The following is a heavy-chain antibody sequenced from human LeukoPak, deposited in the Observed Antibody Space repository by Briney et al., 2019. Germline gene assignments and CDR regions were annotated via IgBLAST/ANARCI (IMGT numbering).Heavy chain of an antibody. Sequence: SQTLSLTCAISGDSASSNSAAWNWIRQSPSRGLEWLGRTYYRSKWFYEYAVSVKSPITINPDTSKNHFSLQLNSVTPEDTAVYYCARGPTGTGAFDIWGQGTMVTVSS. CDR3: ARGPTGTGAFDI. J-gene: IGHJ3*02. CDR1: GDSASSNSAA. V-gene: IGHV6-1*01. CDR2: TYYRSKWFY. D-gene: IGHD1-1*01.